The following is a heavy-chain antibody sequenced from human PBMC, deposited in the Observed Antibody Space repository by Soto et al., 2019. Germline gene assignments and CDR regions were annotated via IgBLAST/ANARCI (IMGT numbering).Heavy chain of an antibody. V-gene: IGHV4-59*01. Sequence: QVQLQESGPGLVKPSETLSLTCTVSGGSISGYYWSWIRQPPGKGLEWIGYIYYSGSTNYNPSLKSRVTISVDTSKNQFSLKLSSVTAADTAVYYCARGMGSHYWGQGTLVTVSS. CDR2: IYYSGST. J-gene: IGHJ4*02. D-gene: IGHD2-8*01. CDR3: ARGMGSHY. CDR1: GGSISGYY.